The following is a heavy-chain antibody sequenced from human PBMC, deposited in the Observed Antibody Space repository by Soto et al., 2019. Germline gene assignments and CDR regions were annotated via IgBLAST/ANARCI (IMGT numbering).Heavy chain of an antibody. CDR2: TYYRSKWYN. CDR3: AREGSNWFDP. J-gene: IGHJ5*02. D-gene: IGHD1-26*01. Sequence: SQTLSLTCAISGDSVSSNIAAWNWIRQSPSRGLEWLGRTYYRSKWYNTYAGSVKSRVTINPDTSKNQFFLQLNSVTPEDTAVYYCAREGSNWFDPWSQGTLVTVSS. CDR1: GDSVSSNIAA. V-gene: IGHV6-1*01.